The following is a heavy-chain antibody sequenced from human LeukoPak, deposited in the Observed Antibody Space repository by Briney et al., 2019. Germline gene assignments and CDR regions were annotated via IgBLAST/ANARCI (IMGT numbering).Heavy chain of an antibody. V-gene: IGHV4-59*01. CDR2: VHYSGTT. D-gene: IGHD5-24*01. CDR3: ARGGDGYNYADS. CDR1: GGSINNYY. Sequence: SETLSLTCTVSGGSINNYYWSWIRQHPGKGLEWIGYVHYSGTTSYNPSLKSRVTISVDTSKKYFSLMLSSVTAADTAVYYCARGGDGYNYADSWGQGTLVTVSS. J-gene: IGHJ4*02.